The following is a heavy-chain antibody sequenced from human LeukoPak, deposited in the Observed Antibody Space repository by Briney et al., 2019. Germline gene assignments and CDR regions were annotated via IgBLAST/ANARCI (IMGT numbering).Heavy chain of an antibody. CDR3: AKDLERSGFRGIGY. D-gene: IGHD6-19*01. J-gene: IGHJ4*02. Sequence: QPGRSLRLTCAASGFTFSTYGMHWVRQAPGKGLEWVGVLSNDGSDKYYAASVKGRFTISRDNSKNTLYVQMNSLRAEDTAVYYCAKDLERSGFRGIGYWGQGTLVTVSS. V-gene: IGHV3-30*18. CDR1: GFTFSTYG. CDR2: LSNDGSDK.